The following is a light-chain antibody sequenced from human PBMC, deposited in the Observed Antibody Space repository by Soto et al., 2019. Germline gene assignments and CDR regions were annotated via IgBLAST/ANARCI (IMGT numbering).Light chain of an antibody. CDR1: QGISNS. CDR3: QKYNSAPWT. V-gene: IGKV1-27*01. CDR2: AAS. Sequence: DIQMTQSPSSLSASVGDRVTITCRASQGISNSLAWYQQKPGKVPKLLIYAASTLQSGGPSRFSGSGCGTAFTLTISSLQPEDVATYYCQKYNSAPWTFGQGTKVVSK. J-gene: IGKJ1*01.